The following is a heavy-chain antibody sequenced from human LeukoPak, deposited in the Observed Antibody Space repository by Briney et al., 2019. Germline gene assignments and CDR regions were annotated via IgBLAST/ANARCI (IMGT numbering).Heavy chain of an antibody. D-gene: IGHD2-2*01. CDR2: ISSNGGST. CDR3: ARVPAASNYDY. CDR1: GFTFSSYA. V-gene: IGHV3-64*01. Sequence: GGSLRLSCAASGFTFSSYAMHWVRQAPGKGLEYVSAISSNGGSTYYANSVKGRFTISRDNSKNTLYLQMGSLRAEDMAVYYCARVPAASNYDYWGQGTLVTVSS. J-gene: IGHJ4*02.